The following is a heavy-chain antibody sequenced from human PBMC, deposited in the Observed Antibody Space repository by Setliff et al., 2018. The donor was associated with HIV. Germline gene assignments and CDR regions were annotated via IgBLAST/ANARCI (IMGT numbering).Heavy chain of an antibody. CDR2: ISASNGNT. V-gene: IGHV1-18*01. D-gene: IGHD6-19*01. J-gene: IGHJ4*02. CDR3: ARDGSLYSSGWYFDY. Sequence: ASVKVSCKASGYTFTSHGISWVRQAPGQGLEWMGWISASNGNTNYAQKIQGRVTMTTDTSTSAAYMELRSLRSDDTAVYYCARDGSLYSSGWYFDYWGQGTLVTVSS. CDR1: GYTFTSHG.